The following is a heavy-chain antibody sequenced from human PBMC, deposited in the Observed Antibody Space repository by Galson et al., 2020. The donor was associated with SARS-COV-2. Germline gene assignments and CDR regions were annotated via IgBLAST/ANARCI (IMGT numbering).Heavy chain of an antibody. J-gene: IGHJ4*01. D-gene: IGHD4-17*01. CDR2: IIPIFGTA. CDR3: ARAGKPTVTTSLVWRLGFDY. CDR1: GGTFSSYA. V-gene: IGHV1-69*13. Sequence: SVKVSCKASGGTFSSYAISWVRQAPGQGLEWMGGIIPIFGTANYAQKFQGRVTITADESTSTAYMELSSLRSEDTAVYYCARAGKPTVTTSLVWRLGFDYWGQNPGHRLL.